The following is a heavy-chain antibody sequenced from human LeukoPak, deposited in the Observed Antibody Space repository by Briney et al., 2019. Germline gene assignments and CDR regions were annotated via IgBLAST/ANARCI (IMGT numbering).Heavy chain of an antibody. J-gene: IGHJ4*02. Sequence: NPSETLSLTCAVYGGSFSGYYWSWIRQPPGKGLEWIGEINHSGSTNYNPSLKSQVTISVDTSKNQFSLKLSSVTAADTAVYYCARMAVAGSYWGQGTLVTVSS. CDR3: ARMAVAGSY. D-gene: IGHD6-19*01. CDR1: GGSFSGYY. V-gene: IGHV4-34*01. CDR2: INHSGST.